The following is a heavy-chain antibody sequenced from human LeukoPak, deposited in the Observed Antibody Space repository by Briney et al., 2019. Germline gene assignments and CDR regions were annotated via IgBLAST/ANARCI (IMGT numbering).Heavy chain of an antibody. Sequence: PSETPSLTCTVSGGFVSSGSYYWAWIRQPPGKGLEWIGSIYYSGSTYYNPSLKSRVTISVDTSKSQFSLKLRSVTAADTAVYYCALLWFGESNWFDPWGQGTLVTVSS. CDR2: IYYSGST. D-gene: IGHD3-10*01. J-gene: IGHJ5*02. CDR3: ALLWFGESNWFDP. V-gene: IGHV4-39*05. CDR1: GGFVSSGSYY.